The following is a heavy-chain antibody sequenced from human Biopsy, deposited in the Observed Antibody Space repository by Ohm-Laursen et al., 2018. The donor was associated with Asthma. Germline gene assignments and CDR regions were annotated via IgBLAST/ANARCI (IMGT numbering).Heavy chain of an antibody. Sequence: SDTLSLTCTVSGVSIRSYYWTWIRQPPGKGREGIGNIHYSGSTYSNPSPKSRVTISVDTSKNQFSLKLRSVTAADAAVYYCARGISRVTGLFDHFDSWGQGTLVTVSS. J-gene: IGHJ4*02. CDR2: IHYSGST. CDR1: GVSIRSYY. V-gene: IGHV4-59*13. CDR3: ARGISRVTGLFDHFDS. D-gene: IGHD2-21*02.